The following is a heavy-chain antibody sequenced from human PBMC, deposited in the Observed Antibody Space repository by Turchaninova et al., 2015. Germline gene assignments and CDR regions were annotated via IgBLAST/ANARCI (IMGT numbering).Heavy chain of an antibody. V-gene: IGHV2-5*02. J-gene: IGHJ5*02. CDR1: GFSLRNNGVG. CDR2: IYWDGDK. CDR3: AHRSWSGSWNDASGWFDP. Sequence: QITLKESGPTLVRPTQTLTLTCTFSGFSLRNNGVGVGWIRQPPGKALEWLALIYWDGDKRSSPTMQNRLTITKDTTENHVVLTMTKTDPVDTGTYYGAHRSWSGSWNDASGWFDPWGQGTLVTVSS. D-gene: IGHD1-1*01.